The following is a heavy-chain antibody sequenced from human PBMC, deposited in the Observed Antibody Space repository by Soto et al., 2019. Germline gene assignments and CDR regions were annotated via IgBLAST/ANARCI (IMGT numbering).Heavy chain of an antibody. CDR1: GESFSGYI. CDR3: ARGLITGSHYSGGWYYFDS. CDR2: INHSGSA. Sequence: QVQLQQSGAGLLKPSETLSLTCAVYGESFSGYIWTWIRQTPGKGLQWIGQINHSGSAYYNPSLKRRVTISVHPSNSQFSLELSSVTAADTAVYYCARGLITGSHYSGGWYYFDSWGQGTQVTVSS. J-gene: IGHJ4*02. D-gene: IGHD6-19*01. V-gene: IGHV4-34*01.